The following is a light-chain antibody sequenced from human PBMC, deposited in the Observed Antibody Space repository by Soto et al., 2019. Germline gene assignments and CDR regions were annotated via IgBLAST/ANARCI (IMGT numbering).Light chain of an antibody. Sequence: EIVLTQSPGTLSLSPGERATLSCRASQSVSSSYLAWYQQKPGQAPRLLIYGASSRATGIPHRFSGSSSGTNYTLTISRLQPEEVSVYYYQQYGSSPLLTFGPGTKVDIK. J-gene: IGKJ3*01. CDR1: QSVSSSY. V-gene: IGKV3-20*01. CDR3: QQYGSSPLLT. CDR2: GAS.